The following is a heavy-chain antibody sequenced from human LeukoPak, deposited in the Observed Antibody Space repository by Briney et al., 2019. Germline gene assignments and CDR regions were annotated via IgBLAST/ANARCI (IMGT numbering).Heavy chain of an antibody. CDR3: AKDQGVVRGVAD. J-gene: IGHJ4*02. Sequence: GGSLGLSCTTSGFTFSTYGMHWVRQAPGKGLEWVALIWYDGSDEYYADSVKGRFSISRDNSKNTLYLQMNSLRVEDTAVYYCAKDQGVVRGVADWGQGTLVTVSS. D-gene: IGHD3-10*01. V-gene: IGHV3-33*06. CDR1: GFTFSTYG. CDR2: IWYDGSDE.